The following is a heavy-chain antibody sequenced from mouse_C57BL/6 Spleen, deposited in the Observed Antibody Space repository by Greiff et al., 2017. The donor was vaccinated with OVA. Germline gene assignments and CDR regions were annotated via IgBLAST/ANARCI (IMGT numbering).Heavy chain of an antibody. V-gene: IGHV1-64*01. CDR1: GYTFTRYW. J-gene: IGHJ2*01. D-gene: IGHD1-1*02. Sequence: VQLQQPGAELVKPGASVKLSCKASGYTFTRYWMHWVKQRPGQGLEWIGMIHPNSGSTNSNEKFKSKATLTVDKSSSTAYMQLSSLTSEDSAVYYCAAGGSYYFDYWGQGTTLTVSS. CDR3: AAGGSYYFDY. CDR2: IHPNSGST.